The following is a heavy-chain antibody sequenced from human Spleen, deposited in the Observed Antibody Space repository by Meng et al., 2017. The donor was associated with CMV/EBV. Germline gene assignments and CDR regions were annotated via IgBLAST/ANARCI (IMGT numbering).Heavy chain of an antibody. CDR3: ARVRRAFDY. CDR1: GSSVSSAFF. Sequence: SETLSLTCTVSGSSVSSAFFWGWIRQPPGKGLEWIANIYHTGSTYYNPSLKSRATISVDTSKNLFSLNLTSVTAADTAIYYCARVRRAFDYWGQGTLVTVFS. J-gene: IGHJ4*02. V-gene: IGHV4-38-2*02. CDR2: IYHTGST.